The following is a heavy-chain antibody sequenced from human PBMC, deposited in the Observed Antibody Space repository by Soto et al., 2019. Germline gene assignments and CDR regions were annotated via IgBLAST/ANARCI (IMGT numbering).Heavy chain of an antibody. Sequence: ASVKVSCKVSGYTLTELSMHWVRQAPGKGLEWMGGFDPEDGETIYAQKFQGRVTMTEDTSTDTAYMELSSLRSEDTAVYYCATNGGNGGKYYYYYYYMDVWGKGTTVTVSS. D-gene: IGHD1-1*01. CDR1: GYTLTELS. CDR3: ATNGGNGGKYYYYYYYMDV. J-gene: IGHJ6*03. CDR2: FDPEDGET. V-gene: IGHV1-24*01.